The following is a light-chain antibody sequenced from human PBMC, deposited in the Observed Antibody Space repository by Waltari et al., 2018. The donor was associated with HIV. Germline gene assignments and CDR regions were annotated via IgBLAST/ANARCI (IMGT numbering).Light chain of an antibody. J-gene: IGLJ2*01. CDR1: GMPKQY. CDR3: QSADSSGTYVV. V-gene: IGLV3-25*03. CDR2: KDT. Sequence: SYELTQPPSVSVYPGQTARISCSGDGMPKQYAYWYQQKAGKAPVLVMYKDTERPSGIPERFSGSSSGTTVTLTISGVQPDDEADYYCQSADSSGTYVVFGGGTKVAVL.